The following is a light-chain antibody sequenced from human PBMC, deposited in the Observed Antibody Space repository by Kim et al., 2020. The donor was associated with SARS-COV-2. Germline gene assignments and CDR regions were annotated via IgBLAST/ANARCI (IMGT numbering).Light chain of an antibody. CDR2: EVT. CDR3: CSYAGSHNWV. Sequence: GQSVTLSCTGTSSDVRTHNRVSLYQHHPGQAPKLMIYEVTKRPSVVSNRVSASKSGNTASLTISGLQAEDEADYFCCSYAGSHNWVFGGGTKVTVL. V-gene: IGLV2-23*02. CDR1: SSDVRTHNR. J-gene: IGLJ3*02.